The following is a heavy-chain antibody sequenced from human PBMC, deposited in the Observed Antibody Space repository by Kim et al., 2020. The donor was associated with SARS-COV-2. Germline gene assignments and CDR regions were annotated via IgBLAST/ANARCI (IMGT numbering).Heavy chain of an antibody. D-gene: IGHD6-25*01. J-gene: IGHJ4*02. CDR3: AREGHSSGSLGFDH. Sequence: SQTFRDRLTISRHTSASTVYMELNSLRSEDTAVYYCAREGHSSGSLGFDHWGQGTPVTVSS. V-gene: IGHV1-3*01.